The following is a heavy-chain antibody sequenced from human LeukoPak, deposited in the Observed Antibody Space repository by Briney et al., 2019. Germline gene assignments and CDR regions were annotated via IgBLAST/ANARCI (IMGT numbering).Heavy chain of an antibody. CDR1: GFTFSNAW. D-gene: IGHD1-26*01. J-gene: IGHJ4*02. V-gene: IGHV3-15*01. CDR2: IKSKADGGTT. Sequence: GGSLRLSCAASGFTFSNAWMSWVRRAPGKGLEWVGRIKSKADGGTTDYAAPVKDRFTISRDDSKNTLYLQMNSLKTEDTAVYYCTTEHTLGKVGAIDYWGQGTLVTVSS. CDR3: TTEHTLGKVGAIDY.